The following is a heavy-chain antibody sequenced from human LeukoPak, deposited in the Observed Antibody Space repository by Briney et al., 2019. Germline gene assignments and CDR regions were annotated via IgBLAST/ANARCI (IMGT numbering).Heavy chain of an antibody. CDR2: FSASGNS. CDR3: AREVWARGFDY. CDR1: GDSISSDDYY. D-gene: IGHD3-10*01. Sequence: SETLSLTCTVSGDSISSDDYYWSWIRQPAGKGLEWIGRFSASGNSNYNPSLKSRLTISADRSKNQFSLKLTSVTAADTAVYYCAREVWARGFDYWGQGTLVTASS. V-gene: IGHV4-61*02. J-gene: IGHJ4*02.